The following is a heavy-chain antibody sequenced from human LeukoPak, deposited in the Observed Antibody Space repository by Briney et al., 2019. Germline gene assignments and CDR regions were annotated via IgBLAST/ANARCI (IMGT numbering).Heavy chain of an antibody. Sequence: PGGSLRLSCAVSGITLSNYGMSWVRQAPGKGLEWVAGIRGSGGGTNSADSVKGRFTISRDNSKNTLYLHMSSLRAEDTAVYFCAKRGVVIRVILVGFHKEAYYFDSWGQGALVTVSS. V-gene: IGHV3-23*01. J-gene: IGHJ4*02. CDR2: IRGSGGGT. CDR3: AKRGVVIRVILVGFHKEAYYFDS. D-gene: IGHD3-22*01. CDR1: GITLSNYG.